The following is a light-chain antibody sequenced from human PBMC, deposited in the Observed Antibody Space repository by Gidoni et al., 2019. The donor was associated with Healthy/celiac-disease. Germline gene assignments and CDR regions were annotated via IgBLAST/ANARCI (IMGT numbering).Light chain of an antibody. CDR3: QQYSSSPIT. J-gene: IGKJ5*01. CDR1: QSVSRSY. CDR2: GAS. V-gene: IGKV3-20*01. Sequence: EIVLTQSPGTLSLSPGERATLSCRASQSVSRSYLAWYQQKPGQAPRLLIYGASSRATGIPDRFSGGGSGTDFTLTISRLEPEDFAVYYCQQYSSSPITFGQGTRLEIK.